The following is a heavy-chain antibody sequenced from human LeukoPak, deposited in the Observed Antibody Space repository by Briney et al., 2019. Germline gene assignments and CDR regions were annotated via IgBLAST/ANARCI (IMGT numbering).Heavy chain of an antibody. D-gene: IGHD1-26*01. V-gene: IGHV3-53*01. Sequence: QSGGSLRLSCAASGFTFSSYAMSWVRQAPGKGLEWVSLIYSGGSTYYADSVKGRFTISRDNSKNTLYLQMNSLRAEDTAVYYCARDLVGATIDWGQGTLVTVSS. J-gene: IGHJ4*02. CDR2: IYSGGST. CDR3: ARDLVGATID. CDR1: GFTFSSYA.